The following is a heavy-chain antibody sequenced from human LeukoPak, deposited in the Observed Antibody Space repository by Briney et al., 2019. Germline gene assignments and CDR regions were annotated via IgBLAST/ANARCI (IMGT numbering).Heavy chain of an antibody. CDR3: AKSPAVTVPAFDI. V-gene: IGHV3-23*01. D-gene: IGHD4-17*01. CDR1: GFTFRSYA. J-gene: IGHJ3*02. Sequence: PGGSLRLSCAASGFTFRSYAMRGGRQAPGKGREGGATISGSGGSKYYADSVKGRLTIYRDNSKNTLYLQMNSLRAEDTAIYYCAKSPAVTVPAFDIWGQGTMVTVSS. CDR2: ISGSGGSK.